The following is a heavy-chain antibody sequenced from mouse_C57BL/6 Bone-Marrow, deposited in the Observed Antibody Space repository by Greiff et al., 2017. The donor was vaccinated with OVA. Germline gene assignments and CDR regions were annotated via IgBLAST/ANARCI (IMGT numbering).Heavy chain of an antibody. CDR2: FYPGSGSI. CDR3: ARHGYYGNYRYYFDY. J-gene: IGHJ2*01. V-gene: IGHV1-62-2*01. CDR1: GYTFTEYT. Sequence: VKLVESGAELVKPGASVKLSCKASGYTFTEYTIHWVKQRSGQGLEWIGWFYPGSGSIKYNEKFKDKATLTADKSSSTVYMELSRLTSEDSAVYFCARHGYYGNYRYYFDYWGQGTTLTVSS. D-gene: IGHD2-1*01.